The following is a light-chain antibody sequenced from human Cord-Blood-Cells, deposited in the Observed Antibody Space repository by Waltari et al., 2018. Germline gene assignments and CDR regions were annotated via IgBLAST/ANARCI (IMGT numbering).Light chain of an antibody. J-gene: IGLJ2*01. CDR1: SSDVGGSNY. CDR2: DVS. CDR3: CSYAGSYTV. V-gene: IGLV2-11*01. Sequence: QSALTQPRPVSGSPGQSVTISCTGTSSDVGGSNYVSWYQQHPGKAPKLMIYDVSKRPSGVPDRFSGSKSGNTASLTISGLQAEDEADYYCCSYAGSYTVFGGGTKLTVL.